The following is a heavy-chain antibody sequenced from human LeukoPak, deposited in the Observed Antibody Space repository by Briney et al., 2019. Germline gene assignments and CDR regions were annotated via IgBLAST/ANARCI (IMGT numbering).Heavy chain of an antibody. CDR3: AKVSFQWTHTAHFDY. V-gene: IGHV1-2*02. CDR1: GYIFTGSY. D-gene: IGHD5-18*01. Sequence: GASVKVSCKASGYIFTGSYIHWVRQAPGQGLEWMRWINPGSGGTNYAQSFQGRVTMTGDTSISTAYMELSRLRSDDTAVYYCAKVSFQWTHTAHFDYWGQGTLVTVSS. CDR2: INPGSGGT. J-gene: IGHJ4*02.